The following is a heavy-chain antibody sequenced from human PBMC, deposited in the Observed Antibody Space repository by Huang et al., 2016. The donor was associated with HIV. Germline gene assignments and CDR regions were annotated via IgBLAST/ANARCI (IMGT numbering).Heavy chain of an antibody. CDR1: GFTFSSYT. D-gene: IGHD3-10*01. CDR3: AKMVRGPKSMYFDF. J-gene: IGHJ4*02. V-gene: IGHV3-23*01. Sequence: EVQLLESGGGLVQPGGSLRLSCAASGFTFSSYTLNWVLQAPGKGLEWVSGISNSGDRTYLADFVKGGFTISRDNAKNTLYLQMSNLTADDTAIYYCAKMVRGPKSMYFDFWGQGTLVTVSS. CDR2: ISNSGDRT.